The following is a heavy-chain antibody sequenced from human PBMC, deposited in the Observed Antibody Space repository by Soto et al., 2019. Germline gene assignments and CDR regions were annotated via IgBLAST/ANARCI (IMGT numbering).Heavy chain of an antibody. J-gene: IGHJ4*02. CDR1: GFTFNTHW. V-gene: IGHV3-74*01. CDR2: IYFDGITT. D-gene: IGHD1-26*01. CDR3: ARGGAMGVDY. Sequence: EVQLVESGGGVVQPVGSLRLSCTASGFTFNTHWMHWVRQAPWKGLVWVSRIYFDGITTNYADSGKGRLTVSKDNAKNTVYLHVNTLRDEDTAVYYCARGGAMGVDYWGQGTLVTVSS.